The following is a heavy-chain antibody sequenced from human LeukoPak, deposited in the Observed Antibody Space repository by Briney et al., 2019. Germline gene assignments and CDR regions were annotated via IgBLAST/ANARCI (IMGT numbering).Heavy chain of an antibody. CDR1: GFTFSSYA. CDR3: AKDESGSYGRTFDY. V-gene: IGHV3-23*01. J-gene: IGHJ4*02. D-gene: IGHD1-26*01. CDR2: ISGSGGST. Sequence: GGSLRPSCAASGFTFSSYAMSWVRQAPGKGLEWVSAISGSGGSTYYADSVKGRFTISRDNSKNTLYLQMSSLRAEDTAVYYCAKDESGSYGRTFDYWGQGTLVTVSS.